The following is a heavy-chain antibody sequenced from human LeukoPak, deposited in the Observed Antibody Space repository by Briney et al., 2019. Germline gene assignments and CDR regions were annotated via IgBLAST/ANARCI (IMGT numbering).Heavy chain of an antibody. V-gene: IGHV3-66*01. CDR3: ALGLVTDY. J-gene: IGHJ4*02. CDR1: GFXFSGYS. CDR2: IYSGGST. Sequence: GGSLRLSCAASGFXFSGYSINWVRQAPGKGLEWVSVIYSGGSTYYADSVKGRFTISRDNSKNTLYLQMNSLRVEDTAVYYCALGLVTDYWGQGTLVTVSS. D-gene: IGHD3-9*01.